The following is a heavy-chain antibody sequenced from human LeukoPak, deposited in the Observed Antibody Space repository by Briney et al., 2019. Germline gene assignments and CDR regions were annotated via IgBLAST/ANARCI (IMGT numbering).Heavy chain of an antibody. D-gene: IGHD3-3*01. V-gene: IGHV3-66*02. CDR3: ARERYSTIFGG. CDR2: IYSGGDT. J-gene: IGHJ4*02. CDR1: GFTVSSDY. Sequence: GGSLRLSCAVSGFTVSSDYKSWVRKAPGPGLEWVSIIYSGGDTYYADSVKGRFTISRDNSKNTLYLQMNSLRAEDRAVYYCARERYSTIFGGWGQGTLVTVSS.